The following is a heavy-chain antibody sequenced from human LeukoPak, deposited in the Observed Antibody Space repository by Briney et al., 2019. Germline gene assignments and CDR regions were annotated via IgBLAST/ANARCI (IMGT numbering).Heavy chain of an antibody. CDR2: INPNIGGT. Sequence: ASVKVSCKASGYTFTCHYIHWVRQAPGQGLEWMERINPNIGGTTYARNFAGRVTMTRETSISTVYMALSRLRSDDTAVYYCARGYYYGSGSYYPVPFYMDVWGRGTTVTVS. V-gene: IGHV1-2*06. J-gene: IGHJ6*03. D-gene: IGHD3-10*01. CDR3: ARGYYYGSGSYYPVPFYMDV. CDR1: GYTFTCHY.